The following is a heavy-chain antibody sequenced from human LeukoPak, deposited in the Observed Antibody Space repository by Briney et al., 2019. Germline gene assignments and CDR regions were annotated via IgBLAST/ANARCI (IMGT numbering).Heavy chain of an antibody. CDR1: GFTVSSNY. J-gene: IGHJ4*02. CDR2: IYSGGST. CDR3: ARVELYYYDSSGYLYYFDY. Sequence: GESLRLSCAASGFTVSSNYMSWVRQAPGKGLEWVSVIYSGGSTYYADSVKGRFTISRDNSKNTLYLQMNSLRAEDTAVYYCARVELYYYDSSGYLYYFDYWGQGTLVTVSS. V-gene: IGHV3-66*01. D-gene: IGHD3-22*01.